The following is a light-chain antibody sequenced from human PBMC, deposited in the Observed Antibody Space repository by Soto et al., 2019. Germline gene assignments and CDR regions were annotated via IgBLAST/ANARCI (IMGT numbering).Light chain of an antibody. CDR3: QRYGSSPLYT. V-gene: IGKV3-20*01. CDR1: QSVSSSY. J-gene: IGKJ2*01. CDR2: GAS. Sequence: EIVLTQSPGTLSLSPGERATLSCRASQSVSSSYLGWYQQNPGQAPRLLIYGASSRATGIPDRFSGSGSGTDFTLTISRLEPEDFAVYYCQRYGSSPLYTVGEGTKLEIK.